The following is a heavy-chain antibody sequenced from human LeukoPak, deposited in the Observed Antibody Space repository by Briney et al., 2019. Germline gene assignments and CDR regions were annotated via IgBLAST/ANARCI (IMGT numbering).Heavy chain of an antibody. D-gene: IGHD2-21*01. Sequence: ASVKVSCKASGYTFTGYYMHWVRQAPGQGLEWMGWINPNSGGTNYAQKFQGRVTMTRDTSISTAYMELSRLRCDDTAVYYCAIILVGGPKTWGGDYWGQGTLVTVSS. V-gene: IGHV1-2*02. CDR3: AIILVGGPKTWGGDY. CDR2: INPNSGGT. J-gene: IGHJ4*02. CDR1: GYTFTGYY.